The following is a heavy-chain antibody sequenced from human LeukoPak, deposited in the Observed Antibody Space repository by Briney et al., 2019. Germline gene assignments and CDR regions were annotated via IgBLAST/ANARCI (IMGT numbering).Heavy chain of an antibody. V-gene: IGHV4-39*01. Sequence: SETLSLTCTVSGVSISSSGYYWGWVRQPPGKGLEWIGTLYYGGSTYYKSSLKSRVTISGDTSKNQFSLKLTSVTAADTAVYYCASSPSGYWWNFDCWGQGTLVTVSS. J-gene: IGHJ4*02. CDR3: ASSPSGYWWNFDC. D-gene: IGHD3-22*01. CDR2: LYYGGST. CDR1: GVSISSSGYY.